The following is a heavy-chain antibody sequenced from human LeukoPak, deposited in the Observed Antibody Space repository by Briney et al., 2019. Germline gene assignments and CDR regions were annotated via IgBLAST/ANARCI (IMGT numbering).Heavy chain of an antibody. V-gene: IGHV4-34*01. D-gene: IGHD5-12*01. J-gene: IGHJ5*02. Sequence: LRLSCAASGFTFSSYAMHWVRQAPGKGLEWIGEINHSGSTNYNPSLKSRVTISVDTSKNQFSLKLSSVTAADTAVYYCARSAIVATIRYWFDPWGQGTLVTVSS. CDR3: ARSAIVATIRYWFDP. CDR1: GFTFSSYA. CDR2: INHSGST.